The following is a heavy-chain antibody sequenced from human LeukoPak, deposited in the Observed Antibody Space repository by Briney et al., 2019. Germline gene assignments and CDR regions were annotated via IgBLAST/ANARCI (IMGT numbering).Heavy chain of an antibody. J-gene: IGHJ4*02. D-gene: IGHD5-24*01. CDR2: ISSNGGST. Sequence: GGSLRLSCAASGFAFNNYAMHWVRQAPGKGLEYVSAISSNGGSTYYANSVKGRFTISRDNSKNTLYLQMGSLRAEDMAEYYCARSESGRWLQLGYWGQGTLVTVSS. V-gene: IGHV3-64*01. CDR1: GFAFNNYA. CDR3: ARSESGRWLQLGY.